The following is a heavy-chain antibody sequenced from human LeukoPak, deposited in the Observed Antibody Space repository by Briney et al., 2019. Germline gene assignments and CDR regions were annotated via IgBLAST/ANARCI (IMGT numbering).Heavy chain of an antibody. CDR1: GYTFTGYY. V-gene: IGHV1-2*02. CDR2: INPDGGT. CDR3: ARVENYGSGSYYNWFDP. D-gene: IGHD3-10*01. Sequence: ASVKVSCKASGYTFTGYYMHWVRQAPGQGLEWMGWINPDGGTNYAQKLQGRVTMTRDTSISTAYMELSRLRSDDTAVYYCARVENYGSGSYYNWFDPWGQGTLVTVSS. J-gene: IGHJ5*02.